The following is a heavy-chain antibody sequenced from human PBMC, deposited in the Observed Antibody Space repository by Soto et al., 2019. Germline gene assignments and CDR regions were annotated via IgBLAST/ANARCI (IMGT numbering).Heavy chain of an antibody. Sequence: QVQLVQSGAEVKKPGASVKVSCKASGYTFTSYGISWVRQAPGQGLEWMGWISAYNGNTNYAQKLQGRVTLTTETHTSRVYMYLRSIRSEETAVYYCARVHVRGTVLVPTPIYYATDVWGEASTITVFS. J-gene: IGHJ6*04. CDR1: GYTFTSYG. CDR2: ISAYNGNT. D-gene: IGHD3-3*02. V-gene: IGHV1-18*01. CDR3: ARVHVRGTVLVPTPIYYATDV.